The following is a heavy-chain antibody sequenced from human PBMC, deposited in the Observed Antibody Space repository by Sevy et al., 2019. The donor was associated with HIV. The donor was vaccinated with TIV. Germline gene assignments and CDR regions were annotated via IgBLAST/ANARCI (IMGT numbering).Heavy chain of an antibody. CDR2: VYSGGAT. CDR3: ARVGYCRGGTCFSGFYYAMDV. V-gene: IGHV3-53*01. Sequence: GGSLRLSCAVSGFTLTNEFFSWVRQAPGKGLEWVAAVYSGGATYYADSVKGRFTISRDKSKSTLYLQMKSLRAEDTAVYYCARVGYCRGGTCFSGFYYAMDVWGQGTTVTVSS. D-gene: IGHD2-15*01. CDR1: GFTLTNEF. J-gene: IGHJ6*02.